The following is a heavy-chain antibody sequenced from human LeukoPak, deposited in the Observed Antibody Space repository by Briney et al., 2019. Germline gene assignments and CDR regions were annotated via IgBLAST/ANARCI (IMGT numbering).Heavy chain of an antibody. V-gene: IGHV3-48*03. CDR1: GFTFSSYE. J-gene: IGHJ4*02. Sequence: VVSLGLSCAASGFTFSSYEMNWVRQAPGKGLEWVSYISSSGSTIYYADSVKGRFIISRDNAKNSLYLQMNSLRAEDTAVYYCANRFDYWGQGTLVTVSS. CDR3: ANRFDY. CDR2: ISSSGSTI.